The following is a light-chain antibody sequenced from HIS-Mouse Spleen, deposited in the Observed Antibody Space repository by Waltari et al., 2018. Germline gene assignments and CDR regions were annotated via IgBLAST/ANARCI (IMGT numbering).Light chain of an antibody. CDR2: EDS. Sequence: SYELTQPPSVSVSPGQTARIPLSGDALPKKSAYWYQQKSGQAPGLVIYEDSKRPSGIPERFSGSSSGTMATLTISGAQVEDEADYYCYSTDSSGNHRVFGGGTKLTVL. CDR3: YSTDSSGNHRV. J-gene: IGLJ2*01. V-gene: IGLV3-10*01. CDR1: ALPKKS.